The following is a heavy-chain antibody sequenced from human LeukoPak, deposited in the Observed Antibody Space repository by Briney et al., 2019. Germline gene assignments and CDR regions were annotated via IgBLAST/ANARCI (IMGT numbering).Heavy chain of an antibody. J-gene: IGHJ3*02. D-gene: IGHD6-13*01. V-gene: IGHV3-11*05. CDR1: GFTFSDYY. CDR2: ISSSSSYT. Sequence: GGSLRLSCAASGFTFSDYYMSWIRQAPGKGLEWGSYISSSSSYTNYADSGKGRFTISRDNAKNSLYLQMNSLRAEDTAVYYCARALGTEAAGAFDIWGQGTMVTVSS. CDR3: ARALGTEAAGAFDI.